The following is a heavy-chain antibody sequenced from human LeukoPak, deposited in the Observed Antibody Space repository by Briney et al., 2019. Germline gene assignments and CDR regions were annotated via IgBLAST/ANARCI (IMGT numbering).Heavy chain of an antibody. V-gene: IGHV4-34*01. Sequence: SETLSLTCAVYGGSFSGYYWSWIRQPPGKGLEWIGEINHSGSTNYNPSLKSRVTISVDTSKNQFSLKLSSVTAADTAAYYCARGRYYYGSGSYYPKGFDYWGQGTLVTVSS. CDR1: GGSFSGYY. CDR2: INHSGST. J-gene: IGHJ4*02. CDR3: ARGRYYYGSGSYYPKGFDY. D-gene: IGHD3-10*01.